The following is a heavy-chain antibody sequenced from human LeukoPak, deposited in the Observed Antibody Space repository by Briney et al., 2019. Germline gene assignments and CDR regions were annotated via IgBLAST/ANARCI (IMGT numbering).Heavy chain of an antibody. CDR1: GYTFTSYG. D-gene: IGHD2-15*01. CDR3: ARVQGYCSDGRCLF. J-gene: IGHJ4*02. CDR2: INTNNGDS. Sequence: ASVKVSCKASGYTFTSYGISWVRQAPGQGLEWMGCINTNNGDSIYAKKFKGRVTVTRDTSITTAYMEVASLRSDDTAVYYCARVQGYCSDGRCLFWGQGTPVTVSS. V-gene: IGHV1-18*01.